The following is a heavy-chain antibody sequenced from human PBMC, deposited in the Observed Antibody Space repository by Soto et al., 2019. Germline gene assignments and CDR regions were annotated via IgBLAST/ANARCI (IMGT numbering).Heavy chain of an antibody. D-gene: IGHD4-17*01. CDR3: AKDRGFYGDPFDY. V-gene: IGHV3-23*01. CDR2: ISGSGGST. J-gene: IGHJ4*02. Sequence: RLSCAASGFTFSSNGMSWVRQAPGKGLEWVSVISGSGGSTFYADSVKGRFTISRDNSKNTVHLQMNSLRAEDTAVYYCAKDRGFYGDPFDYWGQGTLVTVSS. CDR1: GFTFSSNG.